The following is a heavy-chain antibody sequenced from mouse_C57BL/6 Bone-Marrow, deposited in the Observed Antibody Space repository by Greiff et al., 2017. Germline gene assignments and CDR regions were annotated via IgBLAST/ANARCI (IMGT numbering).Heavy chain of an antibody. D-gene: IGHD3-2*02. CDR2: IWTGGGT. V-gene: IGHV2-9-1*01. CDR1: GFSLTSYA. Sequence: VMLVESGPGLVAPSQSLSITCTVSGFSLTSYAISWVRQPPGKGLEWLGVIWTGGGTNYNSALKSRLSISKDNSKSQVFLKMNSLQTDDTARYYRARGERQLRQTGFAYWGQGTLVTVSA. CDR3: ARGERQLRQTGFAY. J-gene: IGHJ3*01.